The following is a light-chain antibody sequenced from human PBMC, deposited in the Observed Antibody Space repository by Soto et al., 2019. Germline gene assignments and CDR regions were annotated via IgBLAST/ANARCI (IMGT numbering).Light chain of an antibody. J-gene: IGKJ1*01. CDR3: QKYNSAPPGGT. Sequence: DIQMTQSPSSLSASVGDRVTITCRASQGISNYLAWYQQKPGKVPKLLIYAASTLQSGVPSRFSGSGSGTDFTLTISSLQPEEVATYYGQKYNSAPPGGTFGQGTKVEIK. V-gene: IGKV1-27*01. CDR2: AAS. CDR1: QGISNY.